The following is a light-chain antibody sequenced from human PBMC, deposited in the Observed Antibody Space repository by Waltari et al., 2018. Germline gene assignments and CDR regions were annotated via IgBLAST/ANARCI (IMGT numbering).Light chain of an antibody. CDR1: SSDVGGYNY. CDR2: DVS. Sequence: QSALTQPSSVSGSPGQSITISCTGTSSDVGGYNYVSWYQQNPGKAPKLMIYDVSKRPSWVSNRFSGSKSGNTASLTISGLQAEDEADYYCSSYTSSSTLVLFGGGTKLTVL. V-gene: IGLV2-14*01. CDR3: SSYTSSSTLVL. J-gene: IGLJ2*01.